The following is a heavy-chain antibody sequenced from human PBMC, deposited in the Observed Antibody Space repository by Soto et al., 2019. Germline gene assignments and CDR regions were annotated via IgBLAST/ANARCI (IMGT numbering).Heavy chain of an antibody. Sequence: EVQLVESGGGLVKPGGSLRLSCAASGFTFSNAWMNWVRQAPGKGLEWVGRIKSKTDGGTTDYAAPVKGRFTISRDDSKNTLYLHMNSLKTEDTAVYYCTTPEGIAAADPYWGQGTLVTVSS. J-gene: IGHJ4*02. V-gene: IGHV3-15*07. CDR3: TTPEGIAAADPY. CDR1: GFTFSNAW. CDR2: IKSKTDGGTT. D-gene: IGHD6-13*01.